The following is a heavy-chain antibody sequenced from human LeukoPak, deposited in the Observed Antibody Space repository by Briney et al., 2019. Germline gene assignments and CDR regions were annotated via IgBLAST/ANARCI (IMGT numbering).Heavy chain of an antibody. V-gene: IGHV1-18*01. Sequence: ASVKVSCKASGYTFISYGISWVRQAPGQGGEWRGWISAYNGNTNYAQKLQGRVTMTTDTSTSTAYMELRSLRSDDTAVYYCARTTVTTHYNWFDPWGQGTLVTVSS. D-gene: IGHD4-17*01. CDR2: ISAYNGNT. CDR1: GYTFISYG. J-gene: IGHJ5*02. CDR3: ARTTVTTHYNWFDP.